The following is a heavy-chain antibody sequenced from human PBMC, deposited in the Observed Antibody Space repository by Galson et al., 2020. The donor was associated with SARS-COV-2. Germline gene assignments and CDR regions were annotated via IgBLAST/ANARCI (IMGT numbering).Heavy chain of an antibody. V-gene: IGHV3-9*01. CDR1: GFTFDDYA. CDR2: ISWNSGSI. CDR3: ALLGLYGMDV. J-gene: IGHJ6*02. Sequence: GGSLRLSCAASGFTFDDYAMHWVRPAPGKGLEWVSGISWNSGSIGYADSVKGRFTISRDNAKNSLYLQMNSLRAEDTALYYCALLGLYGMDVWGQGTTVTVSS. D-gene: IGHD7-27*01.